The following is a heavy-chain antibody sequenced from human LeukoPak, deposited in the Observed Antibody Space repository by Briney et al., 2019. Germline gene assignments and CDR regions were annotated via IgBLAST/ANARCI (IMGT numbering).Heavy chain of an antibody. D-gene: IGHD6-13*01. CDR3: ARLAAAGPYFGY. CDR2: INPSGGST. J-gene: IGHJ4*02. CDR1: GYTFTSYY. V-gene: IGHV1-46*03. Sequence: ASVKVSCKASGYTFTSYYMHWVRQAPGQGLEWMGIINPSGGSTSYAQKFQGRVTMTRDTPTSTVYMDLSSLRSEDTAVYYCARLAAAGPYFGYWGQGTLVTVSS.